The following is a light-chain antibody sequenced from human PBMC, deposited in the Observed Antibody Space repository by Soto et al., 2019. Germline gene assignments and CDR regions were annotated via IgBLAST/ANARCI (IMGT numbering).Light chain of an antibody. J-gene: IGLJ3*02. CDR3: SSSTSVSTPGV. Sequence: QSALTQPASVSGSPGQSITISCTGTSSAVGGDNYVSWYQQHPGKAPRLMIYDVSNRPSGVSNRFSGSKSGNTASLTISGLKAEDEADYYSSSSTSVSTPGVFGGGTKLTVL. CDR2: DVS. V-gene: IGLV2-14*01. CDR1: SSAVGGDNY.